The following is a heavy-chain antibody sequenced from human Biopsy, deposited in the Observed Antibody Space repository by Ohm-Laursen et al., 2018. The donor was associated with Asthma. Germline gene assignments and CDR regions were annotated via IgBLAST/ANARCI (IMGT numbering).Heavy chain of an antibody. V-gene: IGHV3-33*05. CDR2: MSFDGRQT. D-gene: IGHD1-1*01. Sequence: SLRLSCAASGFTFSSYGMHWVRQAPGKGLEWMAVMSFDGRQTYYADSVKGRFTISRDNSKNTLYLQMNSLREEDTAVYYCVRDGTDDAFDIWGQGTVVSVSS. J-gene: IGHJ3*02. CDR1: GFTFSSYG. CDR3: VRDGTDDAFDI.